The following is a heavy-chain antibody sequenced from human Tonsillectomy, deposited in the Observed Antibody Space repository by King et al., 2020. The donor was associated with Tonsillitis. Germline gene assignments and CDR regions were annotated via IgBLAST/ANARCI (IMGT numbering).Heavy chain of an antibody. CDR3: ARDYCTNGVCSWFDP. D-gene: IGHD2-8*01. J-gene: IGHJ5*02. Sequence: VQLVESGAEVKKPGASVKVSCKASGYTFSGYYMHWVRQAPGQGLEWMGWINPNICGPNHAQKFQGRGTLTRDTSISTAYMELSRLRSDDTAVYYCARDYCTNGVCSWFDPWGQGTLVTVSS. CDR1: GYTFSGYY. CDR2: INPNICGP. V-gene: IGHV1-2*02.